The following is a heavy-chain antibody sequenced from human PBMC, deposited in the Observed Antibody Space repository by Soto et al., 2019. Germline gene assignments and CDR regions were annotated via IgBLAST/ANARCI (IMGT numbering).Heavy chain of an antibody. V-gene: IGHV5-51*01. CDR1: GYSFTSYW. J-gene: IGHJ3*02. CDR2: IYPGDSDT. Sequence: PGESLKISCKGSGYSFTSYWIGWVRQMPGKGLEWMGIIYPGDSDTRYSPSFQGQVTISADKSISTAYLQWSSLKASDTAMYYCARPRIAAANFDDAFDIWGQGTMVTVSS. CDR3: ARPRIAAANFDDAFDI. D-gene: IGHD6-13*01.